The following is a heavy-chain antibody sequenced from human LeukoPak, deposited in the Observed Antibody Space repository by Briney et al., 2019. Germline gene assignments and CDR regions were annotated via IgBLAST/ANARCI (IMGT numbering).Heavy chain of an antibody. V-gene: IGHV3-30*04. Sequence: GGSLRLSCGVSGFTFSSYAMQWVRQAPGRGLEWVAVIPFDESIKYYSDSVRGRFTISRDNSNSTLYLQMNSLRADDTAVYYCARDNNGDYWGQGTLVTVSS. CDR1: GFTFSSYA. CDR3: ARDNNGDY. J-gene: IGHJ4*02. D-gene: IGHD1/OR15-1a*01. CDR2: IPFDESIK.